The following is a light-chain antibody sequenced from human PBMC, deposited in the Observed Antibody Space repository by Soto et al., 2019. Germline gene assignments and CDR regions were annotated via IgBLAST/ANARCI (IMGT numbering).Light chain of an antibody. Sequence: QSVLTQPPSASGTPGQRVTISCSGSSPNIGSNYVYWYQQLPGTAPKLLIYRNNQRPSGVPDRFSGSKSGTSASLAISGLRSEDEADYYCAAWAGSLSCPYVFGTGTKVTVL. CDR2: RNN. CDR1: SPNIGSNY. CDR3: AAWAGSLSCPYV. J-gene: IGLJ1*01. V-gene: IGLV1-47*01.